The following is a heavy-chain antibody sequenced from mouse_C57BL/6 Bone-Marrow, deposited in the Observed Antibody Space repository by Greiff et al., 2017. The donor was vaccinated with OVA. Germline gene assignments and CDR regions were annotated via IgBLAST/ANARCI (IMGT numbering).Heavy chain of an antibody. D-gene: IGHD1-1*01. V-gene: IGHV1-55*01. J-gene: IGHJ4*01. CDR3: ARSGITTVEGDCAVDC. Sequence: QVQLQQPGAELVKPGASVKMSCKASGYTFTSYWITWVKQRPGQGLEWIGDIYPGSGRTNYNEKFKSKATLTVDTSSSTAYMQLSSLTSEDSAVYYDARSGITTVEGDCAVDCWGRGTSVAVS. CDR1: GYTFTSYW. CDR2: IYPGSGRT.